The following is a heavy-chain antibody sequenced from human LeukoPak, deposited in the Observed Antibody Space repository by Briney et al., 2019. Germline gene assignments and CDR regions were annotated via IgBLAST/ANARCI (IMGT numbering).Heavy chain of an antibody. V-gene: IGHV3-7*01. CDR2: IKQDGSEK. J-gene: IGHJ6*03. CDR3: ARDSSSSWYYYYYYMDV. CDR1: GFTFSSYW. Sequence: GGSLRLSCAASGFTFSSYWMSWVRQAPGKGLEWVANIKQDGSEKYYVDSVKGRFTISRDNAKNSLYLQMNSLRAEDTAVYYCARDSSSSWYYYYYYMDVWGKGTTVTVSS. D-gene: IGHD6-13*01.